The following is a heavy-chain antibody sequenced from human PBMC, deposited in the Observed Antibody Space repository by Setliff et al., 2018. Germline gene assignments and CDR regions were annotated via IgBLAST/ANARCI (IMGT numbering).Heavy chain of an antibody. CDR2: IPYSGST. CDR3: ARHGLHCTNGICPPPFDP. Sequence: PSDPLSLPCTVSGGSISSNSHYWGWIRQPPGKGLEWIGSIPYSGSTYYNPSLESRVTISVDTSKNQFSLKMTSVTAADTAVYYCARHGLHCTNGICPPPFDPWGQGTLVTVPQ. J-gene: IGHJ5*02. V-gene: IGHV4-39*01. D-gene: IGHD2-8*01. CDR1: GGSISSNSHY.